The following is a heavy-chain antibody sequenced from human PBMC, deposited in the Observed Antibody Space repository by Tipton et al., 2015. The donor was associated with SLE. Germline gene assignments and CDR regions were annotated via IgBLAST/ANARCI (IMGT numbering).Heavy chain of an antibody. V-gene: IGHV4-31*11. J-gene: IGHJ4*02. CDR3: ASVDDTVTSHFEY. CDR1: EGPIDTGAYY. CDR2: IYLSGLT. Sequence: GLVKPSQTLSLTCAVSEGPIDTGAYYWTWIRQLPGMGLEWIGFIYLSGLTSYNPSLNNRVSISVDTSKSQFSLKLTSVTAADTAIYYCASVDDTVTSHFEYWGQGTLVTVSS. D-gene: IGHD4-17*01.